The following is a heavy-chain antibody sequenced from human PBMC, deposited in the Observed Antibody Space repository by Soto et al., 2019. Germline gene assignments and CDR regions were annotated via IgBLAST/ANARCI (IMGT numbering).Heavy chain of an antibody. Sequence: ASETLSLTCTASGGSISSYYWSWIRQPPGKGLEWIGYIYYSGSTNYNPSLKSRVTISVDTSKNQFSLKLSSVTAADTAVYYCARVVEMATISHWGQGTLVTVSS. D-gene: IGHD5-12*01. CDR2: IYYSGST. V-gene: IGHV4-59*01. CDR1: GGSISSYY. CDR3: ARVVEMATISH. J-gene: IGHJ4*02.